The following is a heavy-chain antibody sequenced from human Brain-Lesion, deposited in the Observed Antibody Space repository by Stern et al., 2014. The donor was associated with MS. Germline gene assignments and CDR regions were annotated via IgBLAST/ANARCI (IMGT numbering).Heavy chain of an antibody. D-gene: IGHD3-3*01. CDR1: GYIFTGYY. V-gene: IGHV1-2*02. Sequence: QVQLMQSGAEVKKPGASVKVSCKTSGYIFTGYYIHWVRQAPGQGLEWMAWIKPHTGGTKYAQKFQGRVTMSRDTSISTAYVELSSLTSDDTAVYYCARDQRGITIFGVVTDYYYLGMDVWGQGTTVTVSS. J-gene: IGHJ6*02. CDR2: IKPHTGGT. CDR3: ARDQRGITIFGVVTDYYYLGMDV.